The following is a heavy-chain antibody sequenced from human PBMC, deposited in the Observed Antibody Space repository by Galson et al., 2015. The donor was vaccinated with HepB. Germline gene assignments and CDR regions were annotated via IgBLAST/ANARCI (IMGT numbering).Heavy chain of an antibody. J-gene: IGHJ5*02. D-gene: IGHD6-19*01. CDR2: INTNGGST. CDR1: GFTFSSYA. Sequence: SLRLSCAASGFTFSSYAMSWVRQAPGKGLEWVSSINTNGGSTYYADSVKGRFTISRDNSRNSLYLQMNSLRDEDTALYYCAQDRRSSGMYGWFDHWGQGTLVTVSS. CDR3: AQDRRSSGMYGWFDH. V-gene: IGHV3-23*01.